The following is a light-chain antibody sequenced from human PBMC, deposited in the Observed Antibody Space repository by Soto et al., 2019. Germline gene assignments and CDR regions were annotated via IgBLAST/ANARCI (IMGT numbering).Light chain of an antibody. J-gene: IGLJ2*01. CDR3: SSYTSSSTRLV. V-gene: IGLV2-14*01. CDR2: EVS. CDR1: SSDVGGYNY. Sequence: QSVLTQHASVSGSPGQSIPIACTGTSSDVGGYNYVSWYQQHPGKAPKLMSYEVSNRPSGVSNRFSGSKSGNTASLTISGLQADDEADYYCSSYTSSSTRLVFGGGTKLTVL.